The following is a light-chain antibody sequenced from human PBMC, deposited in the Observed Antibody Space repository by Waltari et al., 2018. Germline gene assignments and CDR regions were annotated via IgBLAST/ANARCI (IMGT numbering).Light chain of an antibody. J-gene: IGLJ3*02. CDR3: SSHTSSRTRV. V-gene: IGLV2-14*03. Sequence: QSALTQPASVSGSPGQSITISCTGTSSDVGAYDYVSWYQQHPGKVPKLMIYDVTYRPSGISHRCSGSKSGITAFLTISGLQAEDEADYYCSSHTSSRTRVFGGGTELTVL. CDR2: DVT. CDR1: SSDVGAYDY.